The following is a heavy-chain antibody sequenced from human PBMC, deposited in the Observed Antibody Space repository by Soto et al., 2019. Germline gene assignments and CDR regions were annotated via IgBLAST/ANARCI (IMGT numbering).Heavy chain of an antibody. D-gene: IGHD2-21*02. CDR1: GYTFTSYG. V-gene: IGHV1-18*01. Sequence: QVQLVQSGAEVKKPGASVKVSCKASGYTFTSYGISWVRQAPGQGLEWMGWISAYNGNTNYAQKLQGRVTMTTDTSTSTAYMELRSLRSYDTAVYYCARDQWGVGAVVVTDYWGQGTLVTVSS. J-gene: IGHJ4*02. CDR3: ARDQWGVGAVVVTDY. CDR2: ISAYNGNT.